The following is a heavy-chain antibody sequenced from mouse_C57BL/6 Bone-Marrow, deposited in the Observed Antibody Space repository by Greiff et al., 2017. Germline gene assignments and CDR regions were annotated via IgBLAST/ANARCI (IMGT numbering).Heavy chain of an antibody. CDR3: ARGGGYWFAY. CDR1: GFTFSSYG. CDR2: ISSGGSYT. V-gene: IGHV5-6*02. J-gene: IGHJ3*01. Sequence: EVKLVESGGDLVKPGGSLKLSCAASGFTFSSYGMTWVRQTPDKRLEWVATISSGGSYTYYPDSVKGRFTISRDNAKNTLYLQMSSLNSEDTAMYYCARGGGYWFAYWGQGTLVTVSA. D-gene: IGHD1-1*02.